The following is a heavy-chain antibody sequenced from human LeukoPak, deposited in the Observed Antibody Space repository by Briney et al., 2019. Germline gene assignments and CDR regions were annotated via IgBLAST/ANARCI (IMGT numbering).Heavy chain of an antibody. CDR2: TSVYNGNT. V-gene: IGHV1-18*01. J-gene: IGHJ4*02. Sequence: ASVKVSCKASGYTFTNYGITWVRQASGQGLEWMGWTSVYNGNTVYAQKLQGRLTMTTDTSTSTVYMELRSLRSDDTAIYYCARVVSGSYYHLDYWGQGTQVTVSS. CDR3: ARVVSGSYYHLDY. D-gene: IGHD1-26*01. CDR1: GYTFTNYG.